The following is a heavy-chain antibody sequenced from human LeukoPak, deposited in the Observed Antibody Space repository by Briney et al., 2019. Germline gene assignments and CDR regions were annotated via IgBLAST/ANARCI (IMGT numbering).Heavy chain of an antibody. CDR1: GGTFSSYA. CDR3: ARDRDGSGTYDY. Sequence: ASVKVSCKASGGTFSSYAISWVRQAPGQGLEWMGGIIPIFGTANYAQKLQGRVTMTTDTSTSTAYMELRSLRSDDTAVYYCARDRDGSGTYDYWGQGTLVTVSS. D-gene: IGHD3-10*01. J-gene: IGHJ4*02. V-gene: IGHV1-69*05. CDR2: IIPIFGTA.